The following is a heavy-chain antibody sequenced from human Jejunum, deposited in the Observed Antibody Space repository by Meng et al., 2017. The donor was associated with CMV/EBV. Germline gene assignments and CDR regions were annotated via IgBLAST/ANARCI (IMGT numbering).Heavy chain of an antibody. D-gene: IGHD6-19*01. Sequence: QVQLRGRDPGLVTPSGTLSLTCAFPGGSISSSNWWSWVRQPPGKGLEWIGEIYHSGSTNYNPSLKSRVTISVDKSKNQFSLKLSSVTAADTAVYYCASFPPPGKQWLVTDYWGQGTLVTVSS. CDR2: IYHSGST. CDR1: GGSISSSNW. J-gene: IGHJ4*02. V-gene: IGHV4-4*02. CDR3: ASFPPPGKQWLVTDY.